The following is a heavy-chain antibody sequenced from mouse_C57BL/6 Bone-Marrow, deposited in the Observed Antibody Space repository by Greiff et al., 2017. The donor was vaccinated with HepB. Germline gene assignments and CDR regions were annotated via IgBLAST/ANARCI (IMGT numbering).Heavy chain of an antibody. V-gene: IGHV1-55*01. D-gene: IGHD1-1*01. J-gene: IGHJ2*01. CDR3: ASGITTVVALDY. Sequence: VQLQQSGAELVKPGASVKMSCKASGYTFTSYWITWVKQRPGQGLEWIGDIYPGSGSTNYNEKFKSKATLTVDTSSSTAYMQLSSLTSEDSAVYYCASGITTVVALDYWGQGTTLTVPS. CDR1: GYTFTSYW. CDR2: IYPGSGST.